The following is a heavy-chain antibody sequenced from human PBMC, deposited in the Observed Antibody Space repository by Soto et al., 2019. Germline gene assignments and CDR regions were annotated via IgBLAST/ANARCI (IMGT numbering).Heavy chain of an antibody. CDR3: ARHDTGTSSSWYFTYYYYGMDV. V-gene: IGHV4-39*01. Sequence: SETLSLTCTVSGGSISSSSYYWGWIRQPPGKGLEWIGSIYYSGSTYYNPSLKSRITISVDTSKNQFSLKLSSVTAADTAVYHCARHDTGTSSSWYFTYYYYGMDVWGQGTTVTVSS. CDR2: IYYSGST. D-gene: IGHD6-13*01. CDR1: GGSISSSSYY. J-gene: IGHJ6*02.